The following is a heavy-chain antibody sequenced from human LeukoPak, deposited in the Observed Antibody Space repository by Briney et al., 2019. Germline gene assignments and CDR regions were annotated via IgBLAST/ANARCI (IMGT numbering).Heavy chain of an antibody. CDR2: ISSSSSYI. J-gene: IGHJ4*02. V-gene: IGHV3-21*01. Sequence: GGSLRLSCAASGFTFSSYSMNWVRQAPGKGLEWVSSISSSSSYIYYADSVKGRFTISRDNAKNSLYLQMNSLRAEDTAVYYCARAHTTVITHFDYWGQGTLVTASS. CDR1: GFTFSSYS. CDR3: ARAHTTVITHFDY. D-gene: IGHD4-17*01.